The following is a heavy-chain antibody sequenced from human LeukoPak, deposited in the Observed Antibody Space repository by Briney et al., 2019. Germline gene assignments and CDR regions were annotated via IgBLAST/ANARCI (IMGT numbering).Heavy chain of an antibody. J-gene: IGHJ3*02. CDR2: IYFGGTT. Sequence: GSLRLSCAASGFTVSSIYLSWVRQAPGEGLECVSLIYFGGTTYYADSVKGRFTISRDNSKNTLYLQMNSLRAEDTAVHYCARIMNPLGDAFDIWGQGTMVTVSS. CDR1: GFTVSSIY. D-gene: IGHD3-16*01. CDR3: ARIMNPLGDAFDI. V-gene: IGHV3-53*01.